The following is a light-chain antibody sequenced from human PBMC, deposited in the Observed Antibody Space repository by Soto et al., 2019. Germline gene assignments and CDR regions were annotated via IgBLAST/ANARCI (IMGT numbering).Light chain of an antibody. CDR1: QSVTNF. CDR3: QQYNDWSSR. CDR2: DAS. V-gene: IGKV1-5*01. Sequence: DIPMTQSPSTLPASVGDRVTITCRASQSVTNFLAWYQQKPGKAPKLLIYDASTLEDGVPSRFSGSGSGTQFTLTISSVQPDDYATYYCQQYNDWSSRFGQGTKLEIK. J-gene: IGKJ2*03.